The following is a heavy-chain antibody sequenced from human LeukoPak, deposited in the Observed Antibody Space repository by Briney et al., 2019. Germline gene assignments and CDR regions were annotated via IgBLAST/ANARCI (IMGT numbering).Heavy chain of an antibody. V-gene: IGHV3-48*01. CDR1: GFAFNTYA. CDR2: ISPASNTI. J-gene: IGHJ6*02. CDR3: ARNNGMDV. Sequence: PGGSLRLSCITSGFAFNTYAMHWVRQAPGKGLEWISYISPASNTIYYADSVKGRFTISRDNAKNSLYLQMNSLRAEDTALYHCARNNGMDVWGQGTTVIVSS.